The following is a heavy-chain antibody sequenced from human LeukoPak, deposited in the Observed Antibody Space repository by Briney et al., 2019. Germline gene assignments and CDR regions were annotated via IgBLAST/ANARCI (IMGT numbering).Heavy chain of an antibody. J-gene: IGHJ4*02. CDR1: GFIFSSYA. D-gene: IGHD2-15*01. Sequence: GGFLRLSCAASGFIFSSYAMNWVRQAPGKGLEWVSTISGSGANTYYADSVKGRFTISRDKSKNTLSLQMNSLRAEDTAVYYCAKGGGYLYYFDYWGQGTLVTVSS. CDR2: ISGSGANT. CDR3: AKGGGYLYYFDY. V-gene: IGHV3-23*01.